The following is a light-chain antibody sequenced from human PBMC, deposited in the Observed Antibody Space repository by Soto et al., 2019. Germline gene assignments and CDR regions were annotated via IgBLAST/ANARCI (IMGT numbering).Light chain of an antibody. CDR2: GAS. CDR3: QQYNNWPPT. J-gene: IGKJ5*01. CDR1: QSVSSN. V-gene: IGKV3-15*01. Sequence: EILMTQSPATLSVSPGERATLSCRASQSVSSNLAWYQQKPGQAPRLLIYGASTRATGIPARFSGSGSGTEFTLTISSLQSEDFAVYYCQQYNNWPPTFGQGTRLE.